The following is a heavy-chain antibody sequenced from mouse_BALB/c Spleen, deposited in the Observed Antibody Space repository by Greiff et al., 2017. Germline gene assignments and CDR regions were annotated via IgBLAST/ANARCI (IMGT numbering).Heavy chain of an antibody. CDR1: GYSFTGYY. V-gene: IGHV1-26*01. CDR3: AYYGYAMDY. D-gene: IGHD2-1*01. J-gene: IGHJ4*01. Sequence: EVQLQQSGPELVKPGASVKISCKASGYSFTGYYMHWVKQSHVKSLEWIGRINPYNGATSYNQNFKDKASLTVDKSSSTAYMELHSLTSEDSAVYYCAYYGYAMDYWGQGTSVTVSS. CDR2: INPYNGAT.